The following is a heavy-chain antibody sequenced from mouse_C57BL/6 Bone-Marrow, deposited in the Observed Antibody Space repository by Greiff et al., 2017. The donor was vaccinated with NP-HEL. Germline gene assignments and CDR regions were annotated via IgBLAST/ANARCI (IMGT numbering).Heavy chain of an antibody. V-gene: IGHV5-12*01. CDR1: GFTFSDYY. J-gene: IGHJ3*01. Sequence: DVKLVESGGGLVQPGGSLKLSCAASGFTFSDYYMYWVRQTPEKRLEWVAYISNGGGSTYYPDTVKGRFTISRDNAKNTLYLQMSRLKSEDTAMYYCARHEGAAWFAYWGQGTLVTVSA. D-gene: IGHD6-1*01. CDR2: ISNGGGST. CDR3: ARHEGAAWFAY.